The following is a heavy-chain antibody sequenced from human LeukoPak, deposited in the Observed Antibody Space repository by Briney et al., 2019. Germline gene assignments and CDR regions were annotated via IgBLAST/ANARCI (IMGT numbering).Heavy chain of an antibody. D-gene: IGHD3-10*01. CDR2: IYYSGST. V-gene: IGHV4-59*01. CDR1: GDSISSDY. CDR3: ARGSGVSSKKLL. J-gene: IGHJ4*02. Sequence: SETLSLTCNVSGDSISSDYWSWIRQPPGKGLEWIGYIYYSGSTNYNPSLKSRVTISVDTSKNQFSLKLSSVTAADTAVYYCARGSGVSSKKLLWGQGTLVTVSS.